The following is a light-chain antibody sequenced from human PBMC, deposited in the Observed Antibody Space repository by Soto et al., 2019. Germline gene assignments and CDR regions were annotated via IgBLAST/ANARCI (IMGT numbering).Light chain of an antibody. CDR1: SSDVGTYNY. CDR2: DVS. J-gene: IGLJ2*01. V-gene: IGLV2-14*01. CDR3: SSYTSSSTSVV. Sequence: QSALTQPASVSGSPGQSITISCTGTSSDVGTYNYVSWYQQHPGKAPKLMMYDVSNRPSGVSDRFSGSKSANTASLTISGLQAEDEADYYCSSYTSSSTSVVFGGGTKLTVL.